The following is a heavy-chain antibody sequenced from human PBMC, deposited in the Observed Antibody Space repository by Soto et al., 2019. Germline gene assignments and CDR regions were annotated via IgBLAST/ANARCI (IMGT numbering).Heavy chain of an antibody. CDR3: ARVYCTNGVCFDY. CDR1: GYTFTGYY. CDR2: INPNSGGT. J-gene: IGHJ4*02. V-gene: IGHV1-2*02. D-gene: IGHD2-8*01. Sequence: ASVNVSCKSSGYTFTGYYMHWVRQAPGQGLEWMGWINPNSGGTNYAQKFQGRVTMTRDTSISTAYMELSRLRSDDTAVYYCARVYCTNGVCFDYWGQGTLVTVSS.